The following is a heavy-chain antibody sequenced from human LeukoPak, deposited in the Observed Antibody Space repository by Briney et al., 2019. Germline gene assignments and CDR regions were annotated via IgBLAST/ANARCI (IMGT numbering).Heavy chain of an antibody. D-gene: IGHD1-26*01. V-gene: IGHV3-48*02. J-gene: IGHJ4*02. CDR3: ARPYSGSYSAFDY. CDR2: ISSRSSTI. CDR1: GFTFSSYS. Sequence: GGSLRLSCAASGFTFSSYSMNWVRQAPGKGLEWLSYISSRSSTIYYADSVKGRFTISRDNAKKSLYLQMNSLRDEDTAVYCCARPYSGSYSAFDYWGQGTLVTVSS.